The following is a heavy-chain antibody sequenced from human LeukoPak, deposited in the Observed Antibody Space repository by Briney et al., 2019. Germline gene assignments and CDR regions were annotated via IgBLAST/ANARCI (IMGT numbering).Heavy chain of an antibody. J-gene: IGHJ4*02. CDR1: GGSVSSGSYY. D-gene: IGHD6-13*01. V-gene: IGHV4-61*01. CDR2: IYNSGIT. Sequence: SETLSLTCTVSGGSVSSGSYYWIRQPPGKGPESIGYIYNSGITTYNPSLKSRVTISVDTSKSQFSLKLSSVTAADTAVYYCAREDSSWYVGYWGQGTLVTVSP. CDR3: AREDSSWYVGY.